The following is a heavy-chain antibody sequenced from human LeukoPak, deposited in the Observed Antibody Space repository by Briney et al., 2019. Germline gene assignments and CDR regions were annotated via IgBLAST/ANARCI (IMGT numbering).Heavy chain of an antibody. Sequence: PSQCLSPTCTLAGGSISSFYWGWIRQPGGEGLEWVGRIHTIGSTNYNPSLQSPVSMSVDTSKCQVSLKLTSVSAADTAVNYSARDNGWVVISTWGQGTLVTVTS. D-gene: IGHD3-10*01. J-gene: IGHJ5*02. CDR1: GGSISSFY. V-gene: IGHV4-4*07. CDR3: ARDNGWVVIST. CDR2: IHTIGST.